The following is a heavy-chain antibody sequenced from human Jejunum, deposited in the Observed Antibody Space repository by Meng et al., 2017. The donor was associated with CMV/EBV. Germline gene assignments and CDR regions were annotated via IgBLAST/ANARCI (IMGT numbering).Heavy chain of an antibody. D-gene: IGHD1-26*01. V-gene: IGHV7-4-1*02. CDR2: LNTNTGNP. Sequence: SCKASGYNFTSNIFFWVRHAPGRGPEWMGWLNTNTGNPTYAQGFTGRFVFSLDTSVSTTYLQISSLKAEDTAVYYCARDGLSGRYFDYWGQGTLVTVSS. CDR1: GYNFTSNI. CDR3: ARDGLSGRYFDY. J-gene: IGHJ4*02.